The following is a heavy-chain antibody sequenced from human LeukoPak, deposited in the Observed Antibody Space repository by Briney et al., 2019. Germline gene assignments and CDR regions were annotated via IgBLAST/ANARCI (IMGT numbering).Heavy chain of an antibody. CDR2: ISTDGTSI. CDR3: AKANLYDILTGYYNFNL. CDR1: GFTFSSYW. V-gene: IGHV3-74*01. D-gene: IGHD3-9*01. Sequence: GGSLRLSCAASGFTFSSYWMHWVRQAPGKGLVWVSRISTDGTSISYADSVKGRFTISRDNAKNTLYLQMNSLRAEDTAVYYCAKANLYDILTGYYNFNLWGQGTLVTVSS. J-gene: IGHJ5*02.